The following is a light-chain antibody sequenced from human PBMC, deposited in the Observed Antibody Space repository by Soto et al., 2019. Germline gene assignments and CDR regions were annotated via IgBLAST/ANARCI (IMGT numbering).Light chain of an antibody. CDR2: DAS. CDR1: QSVSSY. V-gene: IGKV3-11*01. Sequence: EIVLTPSPATLSLSPGERATLSCRASQSVSSYVAWYQQKPGQAPRLLIYDASNRATGIPARFSGSGSGTDFTLTISRLEPEDFAIYYCQQLSTWPPAITFGQGTRLEIK. CDR3: QQLSTWPPAIT. J-gene: IGKJ5*01.